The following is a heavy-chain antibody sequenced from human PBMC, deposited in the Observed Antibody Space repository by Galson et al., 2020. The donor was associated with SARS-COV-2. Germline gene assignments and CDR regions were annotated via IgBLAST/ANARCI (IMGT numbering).Heavy chain of an antibody. J-gene: IGHJ4*02. V-gene: IGHV3-21*01. CDR1: GFTFSSYS. CDR3: ARDKEGISNGWGITMVRGVMGFDY. Sequence: GESLKISCAASGFTFSSYSMNWVRQAPGKGLEWVSSISSSSSYIYYADSVKGRFTISRDNAKNSLYLQMNSLRAEDTTVYYCARDKEGISNGWGITMVRGVMGFDYWGQGTLVTVSS. CDR2: ISSSSSYI. D-gene: IGHD3-10*01.